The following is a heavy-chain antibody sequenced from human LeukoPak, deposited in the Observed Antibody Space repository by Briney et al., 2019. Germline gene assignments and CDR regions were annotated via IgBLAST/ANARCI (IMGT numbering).Heavy chain of an antibody. CDR1: GFTFSRYT. CDR2: IRSSSSYI. Sequence: GGSLRLSCAASGFTFSRYTMNWVRQAPGKGLEWVSSIRSSSSYIYYADSVKGRFTISRDNAKNSLYLQMNSLRAEDTAVYYCARTERPVRYETILSHMDVWGKGTTVTVSS. CDR3: ARTERPVRYETILSHMDV. V-gene: IGHV3-21*01. J-gene: IGHJ6*03. D-gene: IGHD2-15*01.